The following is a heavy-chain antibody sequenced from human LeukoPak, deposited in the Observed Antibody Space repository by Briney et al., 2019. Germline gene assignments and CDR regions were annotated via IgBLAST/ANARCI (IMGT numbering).Heavy chain of an antibody. V-gene: IGHV3-30*04. CDR1: GFTLSSYA. CDR2: ISYDGSNK. CDR3: ARGRDGYNYGGFDY. D-gene: IGHD5-24*01. Sequence: GGSLRLSCAASGFTLSSYAIHCGRQAPGKGLEWVAVISYDGSNKYYADSVKGRFTISRDNSKNTLYLQMNSLRAEDTAVYYCARGRDGYNYGGFDYWGQGTLVTVSS. J-gene: IGHJ4*02.